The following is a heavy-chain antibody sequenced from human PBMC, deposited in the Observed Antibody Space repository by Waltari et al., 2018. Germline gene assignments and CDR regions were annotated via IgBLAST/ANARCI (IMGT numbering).Heavy chain of an antibody. CDR2: IRGRGTST. J-gene: IGHJ4*02. V-gene: IGHV3-23*01. CDR1: GFPFATYA. Sequence: EVPLLESGGGLVQPGGFLRCSCDASGFPFATYALNGVVRGPGKGTEWVSAIRGRGTSTYYADSVKGRFSISRDNPKNTLYLQMSSLRAEDTAVYYCAKGTNMVITHSYFDCWGQGILVTVSS. CDR3: AKGTNMVITHSYFDC. D-gene: IGHD2-21*01.